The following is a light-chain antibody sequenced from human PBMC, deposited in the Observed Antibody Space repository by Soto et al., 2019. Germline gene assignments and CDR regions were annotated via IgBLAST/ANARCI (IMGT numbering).Light chain of an antibody. CDR3: HQYDIPPQT. Sequence: IVLTQSPGTLSLSPGERATLSCRASQRISSTYLAWYQQKPGRAPRLLIYGASRRATGIPDRFRGSGSGTDFTLTISRLEPEDFAVYYCHQYDIPPQTFGRGTRVEI. CDR1: QRISSTY. V-gene: IGKV3-20*01. J-gene: IGKJ1*01. CDR2: GAS.